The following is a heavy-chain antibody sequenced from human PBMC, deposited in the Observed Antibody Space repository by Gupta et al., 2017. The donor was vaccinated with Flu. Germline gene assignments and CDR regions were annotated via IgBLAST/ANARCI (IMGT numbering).Heavy chain of an antibody. CDR3: ARDGYNSGIDY. J-gene: IGHJ4*02. D-gene: IGHD5-24*01. CDR1: GFTFSSYS. V-gene: IGHV3-21*01. CDR2: ISSSSSYR. Sequence: EVQLVESGGGLVKPGGSLRLSCAASGFTFSSYSMNWVRQAPGKGLEWVSSISSSSSYRYYADSVKGRFTISRDNAKNSLYLQMNSQRAEDTAVYYCARDGYNSGIDYWCQGTLITVSS.